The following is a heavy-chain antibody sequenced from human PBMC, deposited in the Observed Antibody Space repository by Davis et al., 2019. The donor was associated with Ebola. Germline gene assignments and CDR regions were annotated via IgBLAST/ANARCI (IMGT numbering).Heavy chain of an antibody. D-gene: IGHD5-24*01. V-gene: IGHV3-23*01. Sequence: PGGSLRLSCAASGFTFSGYAMSWVRQAPGKGLDWVSAISGSGGSTYYADSVKGRFTISRDNSKNTLYLQMNSLRAEDTAVYYCAKVEMATPGYWGQGTLVTVSS. CDR3: AKVEMATPGY. J-gene: IGHJ4*02. CDR2: ISGSGGST. CDR1: GFTFSGYA.